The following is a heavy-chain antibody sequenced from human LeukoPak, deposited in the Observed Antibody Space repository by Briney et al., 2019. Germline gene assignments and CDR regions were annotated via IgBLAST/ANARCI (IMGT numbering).Heavy chain of an antibody. J-gene: IGHJ4*02. V-gene: IGHV1-2*02. Sequence: ASVKVSCKASGYTFTGYYMHWVRQAPGQGLEWMGWINPNSGGTNYAQKFQGRVTMTRDTSISSAYMELSRLRSDDTAVYYCARDSPAIFGEPNDYWGQGTLVTVSS. D-gene: IGHD3-3*01. CDR3: ARDSPAIFGEPNDY. CDR2: INPNSGGT. CDR1: GYTFTGYY.